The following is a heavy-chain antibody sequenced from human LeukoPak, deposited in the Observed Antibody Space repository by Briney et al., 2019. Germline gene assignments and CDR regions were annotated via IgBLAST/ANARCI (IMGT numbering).Heavy chain of an antibody. J-gene: IGHJ4*02. Sequence: QAGGSLRLSCAASGFTFSSYGMHWVRQAPGKGLEWVAVISYDGSNKYYADSVKGRFTISRDNSKNTLYLQMNSLRAEDTAVYYCAKDSATSSSSWYLPHFDYWGQGTLVTVSS. CDR1: GFTFSSYG. CDR3: AKDSATSSSSWYLPHFDY. V-gene: IGHV3-30*18. D-gene: IGHD6-13*01. CDR2: ISYDGSNK.